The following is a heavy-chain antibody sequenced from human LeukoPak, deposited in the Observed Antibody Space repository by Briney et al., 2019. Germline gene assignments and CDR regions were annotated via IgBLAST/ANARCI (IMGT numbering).Heavy chain of an antibody. CDR1: GGTFSSYA. Sequence: SVKVSCKASGGTFSSYAISWVRQAPGQGLEWMGRIIPILGIANYAQKSQGRVTITADKSTSTAYMELSSLRSEDTAVYYCARVIKSRPPYGDKPSYYYYYGMDVWGQGTTVTVSS. CDR3: ARVIKSRPPYGDKPSYYYYYGMDV. J-gene: IGHJ6*02. V-gene: IGHV1-69*04. CDR2: IIPILGIA. D-gene: IGHD4-17*01.